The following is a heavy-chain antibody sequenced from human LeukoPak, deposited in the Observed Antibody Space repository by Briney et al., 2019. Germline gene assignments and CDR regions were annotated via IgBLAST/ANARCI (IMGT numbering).Heavy chain of an antibody. D-gene: IGHD3-22*01. CDR3: ARAPDSSGYFYELDS. J-gene: IGHJ5*01. V-gene: IGHV3-23*01. CDR1: GFNFWNTG. CDR2: IGGGGSDT. Sequence: GGSLRLSCAVSGFNFWNTGMSWVRQAPGKGLEWVSAIGGGGSDTRYTDSVMGRFTLSRDISRNILYLQMNSLRAEDTAVYFCARAPDSSGYFYELDSWGQGTLVTVSS.